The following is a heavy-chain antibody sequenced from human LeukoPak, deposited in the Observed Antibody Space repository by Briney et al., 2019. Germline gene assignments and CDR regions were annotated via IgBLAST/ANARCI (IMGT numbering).Heavy chain of an antibody. CDR1: GGSISSGGYY. D-gene: IGHD3-22*01. CDR2: IYYSGST. Sequence: PSETLSLTCTVSGGSISSGGYYWSWIRQHPGKGLEWIGYIYYSGSTYYNPSLKSRVTISVDTSKNQFSLKLSSVTAADTAVYYCARGETTYYYDSSGYHYFDYWGQGTLVTVSS. CDR3: ARGETTYYYDSSGYHYFDY. J-gene: IGHJ4*02. V-gene: IGHV4-31*03.